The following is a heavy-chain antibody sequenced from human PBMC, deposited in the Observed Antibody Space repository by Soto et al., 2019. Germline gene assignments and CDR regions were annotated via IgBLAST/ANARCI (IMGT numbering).Heavy chain of an antibody. CDR1: EGTFNSYA. CDR3: ASGASHWYPYFFDS. CDR2: IIPYYNTL. D-gene: IGHD6-13*01. V-gene: IGHV1-69*01. J-gene: IGHJ4*02. Sequence: QAQVVQSGAEVRKPGSSVKLSCKASEGTFNSYAIAWVRQAPGQGLEWMGGIIPYYNTLNYAQKFQDRVTITADDSTNTVYMEPSSLRSDDTAVYFCASGASHWYPYFFDSWAQGTLVTVSS.